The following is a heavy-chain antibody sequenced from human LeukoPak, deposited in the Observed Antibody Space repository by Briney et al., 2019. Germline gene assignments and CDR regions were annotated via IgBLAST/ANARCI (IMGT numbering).Heavy chain of an antibody. CDR1: GGSISSGGYY. D-gene: IGHD2-15*01. V-gene: IGHV4-31*03. Sequence: SETLSLTCTVSGGSISSGGYYWSWIRQHPGKGLVWIVYIYYSGSTYYNPSLKSRVTISVDTSKTQFCLKLSSVTAADTAVYHCARAMVVAAKGPGGWFDPWGQGTLVTVSS. CDR3: ARAMVVAAKGPGGWFDP. CDR2: IYYSGST. J-gene: IGHJ5*02.